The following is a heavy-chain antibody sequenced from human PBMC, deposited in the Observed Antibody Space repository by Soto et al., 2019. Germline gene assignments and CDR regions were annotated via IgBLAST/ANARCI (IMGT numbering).Heavy chain of an antibody. CDR2: INHSGST. J-gene: IGHJ4*02. CDR1: GGSFSGYY. D-gene: IGHD3-22*01. CDR3: ARARVPVDSSGWDFDY. V-gene: IGHV4-34*01. Sequence: QVQLQQWGAGLLKPSETLSLTCAVYGGSFSGYYWSWIRQPPGKGLEWIGEINHSGSTNYNPSLKSRVTISVDTSKNQFSLKLSSVTAADTAVYYCARARVPVDSSGWDFDYWGQGTLVTVSS.